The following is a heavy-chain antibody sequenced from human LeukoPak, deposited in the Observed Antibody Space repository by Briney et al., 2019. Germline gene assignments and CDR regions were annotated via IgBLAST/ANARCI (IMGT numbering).Heavy chain of an antibody. CDR2: ISYDGSNK. D-gene: IGHD1-1*01. J-gene: IGHJ6*02. Sequence: GGSLRLSCAASGFTFSSYGMHWVRQAPGKGLEWVAVISYDGSNKYYADSVKGRFTISRDNSKNTLYLQMNSLRAEDTAVYYCANPGGGYYGMDVWGQGTTVTVSS. V-gene: IGHV3-30*18. CDR1: GFTFSSYG. CDR3: ANPGGGYYGMDV.